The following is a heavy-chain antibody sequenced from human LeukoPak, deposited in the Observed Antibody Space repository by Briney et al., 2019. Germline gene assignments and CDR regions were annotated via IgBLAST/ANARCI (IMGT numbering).Heavy chain of an antibody. D-gene: IGHD6-6*01. Sequence: VSTISGSGGSTSYADSVKGRFTISRDNSKNTLYLQMNSLRAEDTAIYYCARLTYSSSTGYYFDYWGQGTLVTVSS. V-gene: IGHV3-23*01. CDR2: ISGSGGST. CDR3: ARLTYSSSTGYYFDY. J-gene: IGHJ4*02.